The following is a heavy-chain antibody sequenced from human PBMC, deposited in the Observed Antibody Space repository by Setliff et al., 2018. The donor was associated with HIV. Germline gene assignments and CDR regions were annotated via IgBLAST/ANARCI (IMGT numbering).Heavy chain of an antibody. CDR1: KIIFSSLT. D-gene: IGHD2-15*01. V-gene: IGHV3-23*01. Sequence: PGGSLRLSCAASKIIFSSLTMSWVRQAPGKGLEWVSVISGSGGSTFYADSVKGRFTISRDNSKNTLYLQMNRLRVEDTAVYYCAKDGISGGAYPPYYFDYWGHGTLVTSPQ. CDR2: ISGSGGST. J-gene: IGHJ4*01. CDR3: AKDGISGGAYPPYYFDY.